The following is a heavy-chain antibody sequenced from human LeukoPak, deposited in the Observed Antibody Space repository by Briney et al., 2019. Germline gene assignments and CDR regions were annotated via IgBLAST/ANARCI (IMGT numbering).Heavy chain of an antibody. J-gene: IGHJ4*02. CDR3: ARGSNFDY. CDR1: GFTFSSYA. V-gene: IGHV3-30*04. CDR2: ISYDGSNK. Sequence: QSGGSLRLSCAASGFTFSSYAMHWIRQAPGKGLEWVAVISYDGSNKYYADSVKGRFTISRDNSKNTLYLQMNSLRAEDTAVYYCARGSNFDYWGQGTLVTVSS.